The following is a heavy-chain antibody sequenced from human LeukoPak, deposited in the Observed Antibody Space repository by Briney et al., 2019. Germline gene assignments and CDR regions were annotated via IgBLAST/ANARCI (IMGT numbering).Heavy chain of an antibody. CDR2: IKRDGSEK. CDR1: GFTFSSYW. Sequence: GGSLRLSCAASGFTFSSYWMSWVRQAPGKGLEWVANIKRDGSEKYYVDSVKGRFTISRDNAKNSLYLQMNSLRAEDTAVYYCARDHDDSSGYYGFVSNWGQGTLVTVSS. J-gene: IGHJ4*02. D-gene: IGHD3-22*01. V-gene: IGHV3-7*01. CDR3: ARDHDDSSGYYGFVSN.